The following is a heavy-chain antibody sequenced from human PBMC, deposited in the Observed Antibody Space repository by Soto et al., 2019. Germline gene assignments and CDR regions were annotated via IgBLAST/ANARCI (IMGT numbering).Heavy chain of an antibody. CDR1: GFISSRFW. D-gene: IGHD1-26*01. V-gene: IGHV3-7*01. CDR3: AREGEVGVGATTFDS. CDR2: IKDNGREK. J-gene: IGHJ4*02. Sequence: GGYLRLSCTGSGFISSRFWMSWVRQAPGKGLQWVANIKDNGREKNYVASVKGRFTISRDNAKNSLYLQMNSLRAEDTAIYYCAREGEVGVGATTFDSCGQGT.